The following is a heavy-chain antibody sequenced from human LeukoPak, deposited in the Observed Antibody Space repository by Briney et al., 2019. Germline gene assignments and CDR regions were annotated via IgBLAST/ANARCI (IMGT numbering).Heavy chain of an antibody. V-gene: IGHV3-30*03. CDR3: AREPYSSSWYRTDLNNWFDP. CDR2: ISYDGSNK. D-gene: IGHD6-13*01. CDR1: GFTFSNAW. Sequence: GGSLRLSCAASGFTFSNAWMNWVRQAPGKGLEWVAVISYDGSNKYYADSVKGRFTISRDNSKNTLYLQMNSLRAEDTAVYYCAREPYSSSWYRTDLNNWFDPWGQGTLVTVSS. J-gene: IGHJ5*02.